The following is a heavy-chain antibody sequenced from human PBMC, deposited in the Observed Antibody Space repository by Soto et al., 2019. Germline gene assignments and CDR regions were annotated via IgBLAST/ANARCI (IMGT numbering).Heavy chain of an antibody. D-gene: IGHD6-19*01. CDR2: ISGSGGST. Sequence: EVQLLESGGGLVQPGGSLRLSCAASGFTFSSYAMSWVRQAPGKGLEWVSAISGSGGSTYYADSVKGRFTISRDNSKNTLYLQMNSLRADDTAVYYCAKVSGSSGWYEIYFDYWGQGTLVTVSS. CDR3: AKVSGSSGWYEIYFDY. CDR1: GFTFSSYA. J-gene: IGHJ4*02. V-gene: IGHV3-23*01.